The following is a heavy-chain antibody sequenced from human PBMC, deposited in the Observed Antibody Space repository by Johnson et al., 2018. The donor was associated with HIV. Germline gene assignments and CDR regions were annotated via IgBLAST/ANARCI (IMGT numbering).Heavy chain of an antibody. Sequence: VQLVESGGGLVQPGGSLRLSCAASGFTFTSYWMHWVRQAPGKGLVWVSRINIDGSVTTYADSVKGRFTISRDNAKNTLYLQRNSLRAEDTALYYCAKAIAAAGEDAFDIWGQGTMVTVSS. CDR1: GFTFTSYW. CDR3: AKAIAAAGEDAFDI. V-gene: IGHV3-74*01. CDR2: INIDGSVT. D-gene: IGHD6-13*01. J-gene: IGHJ3*02.